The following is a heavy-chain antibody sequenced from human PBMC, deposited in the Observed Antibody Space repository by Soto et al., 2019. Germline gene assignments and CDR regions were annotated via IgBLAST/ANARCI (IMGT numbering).Heavy chain of an antibody. Sequence: SETLSLPCAVSGYSISSGYYWGWLRQPPGKALEWLGPIYHMGRSYYEPSLKMRVAVALGMSENQFSLMLTSVTAADTAIYYCARQGGLSGTYVGYLDSWGQGNLVIVSA. V-gene: IGHV4-38-2*01. CDR1: GYSISSGYY. CDR2: IYHMGRS. D-gene: IGHD3-10*01. CDR3: ARQGGLSGTYVGYLDS. J-gene: IGHJ4*02.